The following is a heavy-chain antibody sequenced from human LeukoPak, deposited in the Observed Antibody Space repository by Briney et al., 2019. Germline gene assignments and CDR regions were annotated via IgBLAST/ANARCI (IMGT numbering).Heavy chain of an antibody. CDR1: GYTFTNYN. D-gene: IGHD5-12*01. J-gene: IGHJ4*02. CDR3: ARDPWATYSDYDSSY. Sequence: ASVKVSCKASGYTFTNYNIYWVRQAPGQGLEWMGWINPNSGGTKYAQKFQGRVTMTRDTSISTTYMELSRLRSDDTAVYYCARDPWATYSDYDSSYWGQGTLVTVSS. CDR2: INPNSGGT. V-gene: IGHV1-2*02.